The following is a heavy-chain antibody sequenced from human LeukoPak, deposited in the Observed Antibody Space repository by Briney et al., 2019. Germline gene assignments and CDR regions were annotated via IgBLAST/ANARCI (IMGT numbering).Heavy chain of an antibody. Sequence: GESLKISCKGSGYSFTSYWIGWVRQTPGKGLEWMGIIYPGDSDTRYSPSFQGQVTISADKSISTAYLQWSSLKASDTAMYYCARTRRRYGSGSSGAFDIWGQGTMVTVSS. D-gene: IGHD3-10*01. CDR3: ARTRRRYGSGSSGAFDI. J-gene: IGHJ3*02. V-gene: IGHV5-51*01. CDR2: IYPGDSDT. CDR1: GYSFTSYW.